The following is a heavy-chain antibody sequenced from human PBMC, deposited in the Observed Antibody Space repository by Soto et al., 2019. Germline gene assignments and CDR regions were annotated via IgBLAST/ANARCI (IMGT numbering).Heavy chain of an antibody. CDR2: IYYSGTT. CDR1: GGSISSCSYY. CDR3: ARHLAPTLTFDY. V-gene: IGHV4-39*01. J-gene: IGHJ4*02. Sequence: PSETLSLTCTVSGGSISSCSYYWGWIRHPPGKGLDWIGSIYYSGTTYFNPSLKSRVIMSVDASKRQFSLKVNSVTAADTAVFYCARHLAPTLTFDYWGQGILVTVSS.